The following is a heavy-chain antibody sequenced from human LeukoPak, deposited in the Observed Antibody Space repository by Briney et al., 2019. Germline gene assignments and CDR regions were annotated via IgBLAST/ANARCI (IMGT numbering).Heavy chain of an antibody. CDR1: GFTFSSYE. CDR3: AELGITMIGGV. CDR2: ISSSGSTI. V-gene: IGHV3-48*03. D-gene: IGHD3-10*02. Sequence: GGSLRLSCAASGFTFSSYEMNWVRQAPGKGLEWVSYISSSGSTIYYVDSVKGRFTISRDNAKNSLYLQMNSLRAEDTAVSYCAELGITMIGGVWGKGTTVTISS. J-gene: IGHJ6*04.